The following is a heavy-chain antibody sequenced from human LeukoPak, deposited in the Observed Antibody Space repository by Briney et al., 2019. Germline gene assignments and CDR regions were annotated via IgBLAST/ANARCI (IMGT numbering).Heavy chain of an antibody. Sequence: PGGSLRLSCAASGFTFSSYAMSWVRQAPGKGLEWVANIKQDGSEKYYVDSVKGRFTISRDNAKNSLYLQMNSLRAEDTALYYCARVYHSSSGRAIDYWGQGTLVTVSS. CDR3: ARVYHSSSGRAIDY. V-gene: IGHV3-7*01. CDR2: IKQDGSEK. CDR1: GFTFSSYA. J-gene: IGHJ4*02. D-gene: IGHD6-6*01.